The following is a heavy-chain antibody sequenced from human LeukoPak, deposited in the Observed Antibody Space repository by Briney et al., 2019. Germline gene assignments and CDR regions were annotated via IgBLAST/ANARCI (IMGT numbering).Heavy chain of an antibody. CDR3: ARGAKFYYYGSGSYYYYMDV. D-gene: IGHD3-10*01. V-gene: IGHV4-4*07. J-gene: IGHJ6*03. CDR2: IYTSGST. Sequence: PSETLSLTCTVSGGSISGYYWSWIRQPAGKGLEWIGCIYTSGSTNLNPSLKSRVTISVDTSKNQFSLKLSSVTAADTAVYYCARGAKFYYYGSGSYYYYMDVWGKGTTVTISS. CDR1: GGSISGYY.